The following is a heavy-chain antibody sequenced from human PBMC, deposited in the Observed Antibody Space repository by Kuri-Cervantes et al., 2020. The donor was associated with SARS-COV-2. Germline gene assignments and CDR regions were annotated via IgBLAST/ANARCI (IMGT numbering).Heavy chain of an antibody. J-gene: IGHJ6*02. CDR3: AKDLLEYYDFWSGYYTGEYGMDV. CDR1: GFTFSNAW. CDR2: IKSKTDGGTT. V-gene: IGHV3-15*07. D-gene: IGHD3-3*01. Sequence: GESLKISCAASGFTFSNAWMNWVRQAPGKGLEWVGRIKSKTDGGTTDYADSVKGRFTISRDNSRNTLYLQMNSLRAEDTAVYYCAKDLLEYYDFWSGYYTGEYGMDVWGQGTTVTVSS.